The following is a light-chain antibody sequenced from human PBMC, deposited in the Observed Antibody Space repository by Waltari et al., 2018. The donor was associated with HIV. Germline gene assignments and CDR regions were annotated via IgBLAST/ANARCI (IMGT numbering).Light chain of an antibody. J-gene: IGLJ2*01. CDR1: SSNIGGNT. V-gene: IGLV1-44*01. CDR2: TNN. Sequence: QSVLTQPPSASGTPGQRVTISCSGSSSNIGGNTVNWFQQLPGTAPKLLIYTNNQRPSGVPYRFSCSKSGTSASLAISGLQSEDEADYYCAAWDDSLNGVVFGGGTKLTVL. CDR3: AAWDDSLNGVV.